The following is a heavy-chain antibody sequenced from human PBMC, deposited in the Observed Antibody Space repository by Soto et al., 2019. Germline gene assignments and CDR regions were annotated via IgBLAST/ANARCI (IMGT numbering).Heavy chain of an antibody. D-gene: IGHD1-26*01. CDR1: GFAFNKFG. V-gene: IGHV3-30*18. Sequence: QVQLVESGGGVVQPGTSLRLSCEASGFAFNKFGMHWVRQAPGKGLEWVAFISYDGSYQYYADSVQGRLTITRDNSMNTIIMQLNSLRREYTAVYYCAKSGEVGGVLRDHWGQGTLVTVSS. CDR2: ISYDGSYQ. CDR3: AKSGEVGGVLRDH. J-gene: IGHJ4*02.